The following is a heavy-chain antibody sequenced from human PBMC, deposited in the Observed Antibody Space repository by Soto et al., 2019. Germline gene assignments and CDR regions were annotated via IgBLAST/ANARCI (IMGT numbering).Heavy chain of an antibody. CDR3: ARDYYYGSGSYYFPPGH. V-gene: IGHV3-30-3*01. Sequence: QVQLVESGGGVVQPGRSLRLSCAASGFTFSSYAMHWVRQAPGKGLEWVAVISYDGSNKYYADSVKGRFTISRDNSKNTRYLQMNGLGAEDTAVYYCARDYYYGSGSYYFPPGHWGQGTLVTVSS. J-gene: IGHJ4*02. CDR2: ISYDGSNK. CDR1: GFTFSSYA. D-gene: IGHD3-10*01.